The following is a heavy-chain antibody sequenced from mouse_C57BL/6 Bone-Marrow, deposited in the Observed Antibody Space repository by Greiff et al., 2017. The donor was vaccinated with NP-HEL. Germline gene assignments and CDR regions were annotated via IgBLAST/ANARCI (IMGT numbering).Heavy chain of an antibody. CDR2: IYPRSGNT. CDR3: ARGWAYYFDY. CDR1: GYTFTSYG. J-gene: IGHJ2*01. Sequence: QVQLQQSGAELARPGASVKLSCKASGYTFTSYGISWVKQRTGPGLEWIGEIYPRSGNTYYNEKFKGKATLTADKSSSTAYMRLRSLTSEDSAVYFCARGWAYYFDYWGQGTTLTVSS. D-gene: IGHD1-1*02. V-gene: IGHV1-81*01.